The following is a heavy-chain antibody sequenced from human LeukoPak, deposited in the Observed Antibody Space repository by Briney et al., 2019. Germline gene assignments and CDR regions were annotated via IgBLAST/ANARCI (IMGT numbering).Heavy chain of an antibody. Sequence: QPGRSLRLSCAASGFTFSSYAMHWVRQAPGKGLEWVALISYHGDITYYADFVKGRFTLSRDNSKTTLFLQLNSLRAEDTAVYYCARDSTYYYDSGSSGPHYFDFWGQGTLVTVSS. V-gene: IGHV3-30*01. D-gene: IGHD3-10*01. CDR3: ARDSTYYYDSGSSGPHYFDF. CDR2: ISYHGDIT. J-gene: IGHJ4*02. CDR1: GFTFSSYA.